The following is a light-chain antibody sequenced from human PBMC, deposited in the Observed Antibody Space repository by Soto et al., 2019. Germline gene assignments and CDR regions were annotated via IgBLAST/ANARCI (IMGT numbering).Light chain of an antibody. J-gene: IGLJ2*01. V-gene: IGLV1-51*01. Sequence: QSVLTQPPSVSGAPGQKVTISCSGSTANIGSHNVFWYQQVPGGAPKLLIYDSFKQYSGIPDRYSGSKSDTSATLDITGLQTGDEADYYCGTWDSSLNVVFGGGTKLTVL. CDR2: DSF. CDR1: TANIGSHN. CDR3: GTWDSSLNVV.